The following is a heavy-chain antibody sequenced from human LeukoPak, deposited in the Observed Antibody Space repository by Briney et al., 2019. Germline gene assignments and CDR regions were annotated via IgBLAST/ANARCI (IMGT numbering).Heavy chain of an antibody. V-gene: IGHV4-38-2*02. CDR2: IYHSGST. Sequence: SETLSLTCTVSGYSISSGYYWGWIRPPPGKGLEWIGSIYHSGSTYYNPSLKSRVTISVDTSKNQFSLRLSSVTAADTAVYYCARTTEGYCRGGSCYYYYYYMDVWGKGTTVTVSS. CDR3: ARTTEGYCRGGSCYYYYYYMDV. J-gene: IGHJ6*03. D-gene: IGHD2-15*01. CDR1: GYSISSGYY.